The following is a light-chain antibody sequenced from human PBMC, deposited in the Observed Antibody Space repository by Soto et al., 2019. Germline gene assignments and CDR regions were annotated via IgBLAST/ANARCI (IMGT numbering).Light chain of an antibody. CDR2: GAS. CDR1: ETVRAY. Sequence: EIVLTQSPDTLSLSPGEGVTLSCRASETVRAYLAWHQQQPGQAPRLLILGASTRASGIPNRFSGSGSGTYFTLTINRLEPDDFVVYYCKQYDTSPYTFGQGTKLEIK. CDR3: KQYDTSPYT. V-gene: IGKV3-20*01. J-gene: IGKJ2*01.